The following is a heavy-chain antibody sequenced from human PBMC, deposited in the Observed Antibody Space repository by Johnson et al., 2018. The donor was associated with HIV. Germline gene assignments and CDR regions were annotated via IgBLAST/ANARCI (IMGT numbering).Heavy chain of an antibody. Sequence: QVQLVESGGGVVQPGRSLRLSCAASGFTFSSYAMHWVRQAPGKGLEWVAVISYDGSNKYYADSVKGRFTISRDNSKNTLYLQMNSLRADDTAVYYCARGVEMATIRDVGDAFDIWGQGTMVTVSS. CDR2: ISYDGSNK. CDR1: GFTFSSYA. J-gene: IGHJ3*02. V-gene: IGHV3-30*14. CDR3: ARGVEMATIRDVGDAFDI. D-gene: IGHD5-24*01.